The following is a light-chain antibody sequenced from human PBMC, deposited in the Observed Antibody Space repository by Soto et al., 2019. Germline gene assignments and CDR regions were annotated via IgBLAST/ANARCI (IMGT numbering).Light chain of an antibody. CDR3: SSYASSNPYV. CDR2: EVS. J-gene: IGLJ1*01. V-gene: IGLV2-8*01. CDR1: SSDVGGYNY. Sequence: QSVLTQPPSASGSPGQSVTISCTGTSSDVGGYNYVSWYQQHPGKAPNIMIYEVSKRPSGVPDRFSGSQSGNTASLTVSGLEDEDEADYYCSSYASSNPYVFGTGTKLTVL.